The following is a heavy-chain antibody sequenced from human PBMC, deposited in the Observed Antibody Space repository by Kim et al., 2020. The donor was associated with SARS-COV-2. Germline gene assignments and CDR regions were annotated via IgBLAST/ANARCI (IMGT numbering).Heavy chain of an antibody. Sequence: GGSLRLSCAASGFTFSSYWMHWVRQAPGKGLVWVSRINSDGSSTSYADSVKGRFTISRDNAKNTLYLQMNSLRAEDTAVYYCARTEYSYGLFRVYYFDYWGQGTLVTVSS. V-gene: IGHV3-74*01. D-gene: IGHD5-18*01. CDR2: INSDGSST. CDR3: ARTEYSYGLFRVYYFDY. J-gene: IGHJ4*02. CDR1: GFTFSSYW.